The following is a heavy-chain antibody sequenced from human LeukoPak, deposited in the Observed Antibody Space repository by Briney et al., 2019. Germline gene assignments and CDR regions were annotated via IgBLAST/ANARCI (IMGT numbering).Heavy chain of an antibody. CDR2: IRYDGSNK. V-gene: IGHV3-30*02. J-gene: IGHJ4*02. CDR1: GFTFSSYG. D-gene: IGHD2-15*01. CDR3: AKGGYCSGGSCYAVGPTDLYFDY. Sequence: GGSLRLSCAASGFTFSSYGMHWVRQAPGKGLEWVAFIRYDGSNKYYADSVKGRFTISRDNSKNTLYLQMNSLGAEDTAVYYCAKGGYCSGGSCYAVGPTDLYFDYWGQGTLVTVSS.